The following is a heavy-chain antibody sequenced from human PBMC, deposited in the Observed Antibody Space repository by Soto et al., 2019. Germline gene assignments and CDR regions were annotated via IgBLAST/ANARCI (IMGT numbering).Heavy chain of an antibody. CDR2: IYYSGST. CDR1: GGSISSSSYY. D-gene: IGHD5-18*01. Sequence: ASETLSLTCTVSGGSISSSSYYWGWIRQPPGKGLEWIGSIYYSGSTYYNPSLKSRVTISVDKSKNQFSLKLSSVTAADSAVYYCARSPEIVYSYGLAVDYWGQGTLVTVSS. J-gene: IGHJ4*02. CDR3: ARSPEIVYSYGLAVDY. V-gene: IGHV4-39*01.